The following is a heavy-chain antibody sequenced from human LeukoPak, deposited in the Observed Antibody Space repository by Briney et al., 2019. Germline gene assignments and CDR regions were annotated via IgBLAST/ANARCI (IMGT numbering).Heavy chain of an antibody. J-gene: IGHJ6*02. CDR2: INSDGSAT. CDR3: TRDHGLDV. CDR1: GFTFSSYW. V-gene: IGHV3-74*01. Sequence: GGSLTLSCAASGFTFSSYWMSWVRHASGKGLMWVSQINSDGSATSCADPVKGRCTTSRDNAKNMLYLEMNSLRVEDTAGYFCTRDHGLDVWGQGTTVTVSS.